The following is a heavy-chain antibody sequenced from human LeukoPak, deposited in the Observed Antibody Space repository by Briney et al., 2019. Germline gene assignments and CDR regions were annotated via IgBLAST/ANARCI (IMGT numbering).Heavy chain of an antibody. J-gene: IGHJ4*02. CDR3: TWGYSGYGDADLDY. V-gene: IGHV3-15*01. Sequence: GGSLRLSCAASGFTFSNAWMSWVRQAPGKGLEWVGRIKSKTDGGTTDYAAPVKGRFTISRDDSKNTLYLQMNSLKTEDTAVYYCTWGYSGYGDADLDYWGQGTLVTVSS. D-gene: IGHD5-12*01. CDR1: GFTFSNAW. CDR2: IKSKTDGGTT.